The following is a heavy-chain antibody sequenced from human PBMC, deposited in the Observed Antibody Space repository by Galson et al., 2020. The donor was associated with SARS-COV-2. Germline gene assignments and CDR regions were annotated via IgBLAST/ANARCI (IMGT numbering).Heavy chain of an antibody. CDR2: ISQSVTT. D-gene: IGHD2-8*01. Sequence: SETLSLTCTVSGGSISNNDWWSWVSQPPGKGLEWIGEISQSVTTHYNPSLKSRVTISGDKSKNQISLKLSSVTAADTAVYYCARDSGYCTDGVCYRYWYFDLWGRGTLVTVSS. CDR1: GGSISNNDW. V-gene: IGHV4-4*02. CDR3: ARDSGYCTDGVCYRYWYFDL. J-gene: IGHJ2*01.